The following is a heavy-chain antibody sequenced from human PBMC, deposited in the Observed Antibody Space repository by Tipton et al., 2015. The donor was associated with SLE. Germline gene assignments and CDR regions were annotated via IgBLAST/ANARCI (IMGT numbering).Heavy chain of an antibody. CDR2: INHRGST. CDR1: GGPISSSSSYY. J-gene: IGHJ4*02. V-gene: IGHV4-34*01. D-gene: IGHD5-18*01. CDR3: ARAWIQLWSDFDY. Sequence: TLSLTCAVYGGPISSSSSYYWAWIRQPPGKGVEWIGEINHRGSTNYNPSLESLVTISVDTSKNQFSLKLTSVTAADTAVYYCARAWIQLWSDFDYWGQGTLVTVSS.